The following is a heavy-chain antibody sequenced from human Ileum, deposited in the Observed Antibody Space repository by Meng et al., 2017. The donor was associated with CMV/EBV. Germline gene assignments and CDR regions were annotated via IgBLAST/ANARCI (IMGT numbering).Heavy chain of an antibody. J-gene: IGHJ5*02. CDR1: RGSISSGGYY. V-gene: IGHV4-31*02. Sequence: VSRGSISSGGYYWSWIRQHPGKGLDWLGYIYSSGSTYNHPSLKSRVTISVDTSENKFSLKLSSVTAADTAVYYCARAPYSSSGWFDPWGQGTLVTVSS. D-gene: IGHD6-6*01. CDR3: ARAPYSSSGWFDP. CDR2: IYSSGST.